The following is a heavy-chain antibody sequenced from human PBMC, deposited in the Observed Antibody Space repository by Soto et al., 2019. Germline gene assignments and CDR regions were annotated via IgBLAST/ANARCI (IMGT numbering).Heavy chain of an antibody. CDR1: GFTFSSYS. Sequence: KPGGSLRLSRAASGFTFSSYSMNWVRQAPGKGPEWVSSISSSSSYIYYADSVKGRFTISRDNAKNSLYLQMNSLRAEDTAVYYCARPTIYYYYGMDVWGQGTTVTVSS. D-gene: IGHD2-2*01. V-gene: IGHV3-21*01. J-gene: IGHJ6*02. CDR2: ISSSSSYI. CDR3: ARPTIYYYYGMDV.